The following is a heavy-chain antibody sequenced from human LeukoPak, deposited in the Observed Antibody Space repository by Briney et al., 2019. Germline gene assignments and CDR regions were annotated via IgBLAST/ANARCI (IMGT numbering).Heavy chain of an antibody. J-gene: IGHJ3*02. Sequence: GGSLRLSCAASGFTFSSYGMHWVRQAPGKGLEWVAVIWYDGSNKYYADSVKGRFTISRDNSKNTLYLQMNSLRAEDTAVYYCARERYCSSTSCYNFFGDAFDIWGQGTMVTVSS. CDR2: IWYDGSNK. V-gene: IGHV3-33*01. CDR3: ARERYCSSTSCYNFFGDAFDI. CDR1: GFTFSSYG. D-gene: IGHD2-2*02.